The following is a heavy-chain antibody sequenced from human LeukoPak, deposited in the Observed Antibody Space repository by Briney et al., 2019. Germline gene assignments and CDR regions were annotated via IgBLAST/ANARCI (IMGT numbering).Heavy chain of an antibody. CDR1: GFTFSSYD. CDR2: ISGSGGST. Sequence: GGSLRLSCAASGFTFSSYDMNWVRQAPGKGLEWVSGISGSGGSTYYADSVKGRFTISRDNSKNTLYLQVNSLRAEDTAMYYCARNILFAFDIWGQGTMVTVSS. CDR3: ARNILFAFDI. V-gene: IGHV3-23*01. J-gene: IGHJ3*02.